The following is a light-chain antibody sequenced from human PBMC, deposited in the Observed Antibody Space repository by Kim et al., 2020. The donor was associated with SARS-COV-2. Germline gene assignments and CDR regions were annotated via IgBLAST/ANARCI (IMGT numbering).Light chain of an antibody. CDR2: KSS. CDR3: QQYNNYPWT. J-gene: IGKJ1*01. V-gene: IGKV1-5*03. Sequence: ASVGDRFTLTCRASQSISNWLAWYQQKPGKAPKLLIYKSSTLQSGVPLRFSASGSDTEFSLTIGSLQPDDFGTYYCQQYNNYPWTFGQGTKVDIK. CDR1: QSISNW.